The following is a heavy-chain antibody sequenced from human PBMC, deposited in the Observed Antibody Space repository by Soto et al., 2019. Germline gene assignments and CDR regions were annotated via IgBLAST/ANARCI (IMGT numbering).Heavy chain of an antibody. D-gene: IGHD2-2*01. V-gene: IGHV3-30*03. CDR1: GFIFSNYG. CDR2: ISDDGSNK. J-gene: IGHJ6*02. Sequence: QVQLVESGGGVVQPGRSLRLSCAVSGFIFSNYGMHWVRQAPGKGLEWVAVISDDGSNKYYADSVKGRFAISRDSPKNTLYLQMNSLRGEDTAVYYCERPRQPYYYYLGMDVWGQGTKVTVSS. CDR3: ERPRQPYYYYLGMDV.